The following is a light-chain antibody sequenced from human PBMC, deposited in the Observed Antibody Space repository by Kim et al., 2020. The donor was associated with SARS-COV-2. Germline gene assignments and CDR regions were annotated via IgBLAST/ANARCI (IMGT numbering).Light chain of an antibody. J-gene: IGKJ1*01. CDR2: DAS. CDR3: QQYNTYSGT. V-gene: IGKV1-5*01. Sequence: GDRVTITCRASQSIGTWLAWYQQRPGKAPDLLISDASSLQSGVPSRFSGSGSGTEITLTISSLQPDDFATYYCQQYNTYSGTFGQGTKVDIK. CDR1: QSIGTW.